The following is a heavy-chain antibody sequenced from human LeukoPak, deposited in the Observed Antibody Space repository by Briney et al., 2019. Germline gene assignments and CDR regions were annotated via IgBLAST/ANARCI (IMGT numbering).Heavy chain of an antibody. CDR2: IYYSGST. Sequence: SETLSLTCTVSVGSISSYYWSWMRQPPGKGLEWIGYIYYSGSTNYNPSLKSRVTISVDTSKNQFSLKLSSVTAADTAVYYCARDGYSYGSHIDYWGQGTLVTVSS. D-gene: IGHD5-18*01. CDR3: ARDGYSYGSHIDY. V-gene: IGHV4-59*01. J-gene: IGHJ4*02. CDR1: VGSISSYY.